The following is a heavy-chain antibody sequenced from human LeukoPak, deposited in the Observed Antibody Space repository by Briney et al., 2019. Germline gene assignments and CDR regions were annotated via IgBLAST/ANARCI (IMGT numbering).Heavy chain of an antibody. J-gene: IGHJ5*02. CDR1: GFTFSSYA. V-gene: IGHV3-23*01. CDR3: ARVNLGITTIVEDWFDP. CDR2: ISGSGGST. D-gene: IGHD3-22*01. Sequence: GSLRLSCAASGFTFSSYAMSWVRQAPGKGLEWVSAISGSGGSTYYADSVKGRFTISRDNSKNTLYLQMSSLRAEDTAVYHCARVNLGITTIVEDWFDPWGQGTLVTVSS.